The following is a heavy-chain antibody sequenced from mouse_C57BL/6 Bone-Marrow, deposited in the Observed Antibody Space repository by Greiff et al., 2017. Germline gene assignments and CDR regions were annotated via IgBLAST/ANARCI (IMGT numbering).Heavy chain of an antibody. V-gene: IGHV2-5*01. Sequence: VQLQQSGPGLVQPSQTLSITCTVSGFSFTSYGVHWVRQSPGKGLEWLGVIWRGGSTDYYAAFMYRLSIIKDNSKSQVFFKMNRLQADDTAMYYCAKGGYYGSSIYGYFDVWGTGTTVTVSS. D-gene: IGHD1-1*01. J-gene: IGHJ1*03. CDR3: AKGGYYGSSIYGYFDV. CDR1: GFSFTSYG. CDR2: IWRGGST.